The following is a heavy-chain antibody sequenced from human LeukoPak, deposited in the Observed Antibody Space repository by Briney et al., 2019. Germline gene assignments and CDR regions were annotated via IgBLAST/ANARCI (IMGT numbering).Heavy chain of an antibody. CDR2: IYPGDSDT. D-gene: IGHD3-3*01. CDR1: GYSFTSYW. J-gene: IGHJ4*02. V-gene: IGHV5-51*01. Sequence: GESLKISCKGSGYSFTSYWIGWVRQMPGKGLEWMGIIYPGDSDTRYSPSFQGQVTISADKSISTAYLQWSSLKASDTAMYYCARQKGYDFWSGYYEFDYWGQGTLVTVPS. CDR3: ARQKGYDFWSGYYEFDY.